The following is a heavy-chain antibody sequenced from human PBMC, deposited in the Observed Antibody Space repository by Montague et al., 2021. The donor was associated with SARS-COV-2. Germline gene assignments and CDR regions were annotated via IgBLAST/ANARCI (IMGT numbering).Heavy chain of an antibody. CDR3: ARARGGSYYYGMDV. D-gene: IGHD1-26*01. CDR2: ISYDGSNK. Sequence: SLRLSCAASGFTFSSYAMHWVRQAPGKGLEWVAVISYDGSNKYYADSAKGRFTISSDNSKNTLYLQMNSLRAEDTAVYYCARARGGSYYYGMDVWGQGTTVTVSS. CDR1: GFTFSSYA. J-gene: IGHJ6*02. V-gene: IGHV3-30*04.